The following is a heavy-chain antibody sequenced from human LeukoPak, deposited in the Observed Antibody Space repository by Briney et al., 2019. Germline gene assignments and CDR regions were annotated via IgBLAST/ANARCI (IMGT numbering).Heavy chain of an antibody. D-gene: IGHD2-2*02. Sequence: SVKVSCKASGGTFSSYAISWVRQAPGQGLEWMGGIIPIFGTANYAQKFHGRVTITTDESTSTAYMELSSLRSEDTAAYYCARLNLGYCSSTSCYNGGNYFDYWGQGTLVTVSS. V-gene: IGHV1-69*05. J-gene: IGHJ4*02. CDR2: IIPIFGTA. CDR3: ARLNLGYCSSTSCYNGGNYFDY. CDR1: GGTFSSYA.